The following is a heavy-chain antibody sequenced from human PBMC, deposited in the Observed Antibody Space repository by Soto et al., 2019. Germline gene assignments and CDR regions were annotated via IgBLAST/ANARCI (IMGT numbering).Heavy chain of an antibody. D-gene: IGHD1-26*01. J-gene: IGHJ3*02. CDR3: AKFPLSVVGATRGGDAFDI. CDR2: ISGSGGST. V-gene: IGHV3-23*01. Sequence: GGSLRLSCAASGFTFSSYAMSWVRQAPGKGLEWVSAISGSGGSTYYADSVKGRFTISRDNSKNTLYLQMNSLRAEDTAVYYCAKFPLSVVGATRGGDAFDIWGQGTMVTVSS. CDR1: GFTFSSYA.